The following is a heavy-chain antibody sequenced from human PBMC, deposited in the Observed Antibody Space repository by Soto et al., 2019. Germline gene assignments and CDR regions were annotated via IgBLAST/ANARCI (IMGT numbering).Heavy chain of an antibody. Sequence: LQLQESGPGLVKPSGTLSLTCTVSVGAIDSSNWWTWVRQFPGKGLQWVGEIHHTGTTNYNPSLQRPALITIDKPKKQFPVELLALTAADAAIYYCARGRRTAQPTGVVFDPRGLGRLVTVSS. V-gene: IGHV4-4*02. J-gene: IGHJ5*02. CDR3: ARGRRTAQPTGVVFDP. CDR2: IHHTGTT. CDR1: VGAIDSSNW. D-gene: IGHD3-10*01.